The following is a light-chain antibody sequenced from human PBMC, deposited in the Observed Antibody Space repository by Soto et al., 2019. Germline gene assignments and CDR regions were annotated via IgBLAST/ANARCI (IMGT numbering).Light chain of an antibody. CDR2: EVS. CDR3: CSYAATYFYV. V-gene: IGLV2-8*01. Sequence: QSVLTQPPSASGSPGQSVTISCTGISSDVGGYEYVSWYQLHPGKAPKLIIYEVSKRPSGVPDRFSGAKSGNTASLTVSGLQADDEADYHCCSYAATYFYVFGTGTKLTVL. J-gene: IGLJ1*01. CDR1: SSDVGGYEY.